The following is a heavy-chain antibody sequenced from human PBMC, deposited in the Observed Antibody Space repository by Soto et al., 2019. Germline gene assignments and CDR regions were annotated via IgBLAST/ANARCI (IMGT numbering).Heavy chain of an antibody. Sequence: QVQLVQSGAEVKKPGASVKVSCKASGYTFTKFGISWVRQAPGQGLEWMGWVSGYNGETSYAQSLQGRVTTTTDTSTTTAYMELRSLRSDDTAVFYCAREGLGIYYYNGMDVWGQGTTVTVSS. J-gene: IGHJ6*02. CDR3: AREGLGIYYYNGMDV. CDR1: GYTFTKFG. D-gene: IGHD6-19*01. V-gene: IGHV1-18*01. CDR2: VSGYNGET.